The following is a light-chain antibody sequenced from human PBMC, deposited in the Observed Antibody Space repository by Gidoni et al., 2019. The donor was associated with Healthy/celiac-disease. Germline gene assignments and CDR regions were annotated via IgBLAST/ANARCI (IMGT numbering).Light chain of an antibody. V-gene: IGKV3-20*01. CDR3: QQYGSSPT. CDR2: GAS. CDR1: QSVSSSY. J-gene: IGKJ5*01. Sequence: EIVLTQSPGTLSLSPGERATLSCRASQSVSSSYLAWYQQKPGQAPRLLIYGASRRATGIPDRLSGSGSGTDFTLTISRLEPEDFAVYYCQQYGSSPTFGQGTRLEIK.